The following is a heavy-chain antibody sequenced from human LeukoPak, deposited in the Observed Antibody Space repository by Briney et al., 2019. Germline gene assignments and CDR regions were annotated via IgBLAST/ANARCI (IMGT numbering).Heavy chain of an antibody. D-gene: IGHD6-13*01. CDR2: IYYSGST. J-gene: IGHJ6*03. CDR3: ARQGQQLIDYYYYYYMDV. V-gene: IGHV4-39*01. CDR1: GGSISSSSYH. Sequence: SETLSLTCTVSGGSISSSSYHWGWIRQPPGKGLEWIGSIYYSGSTYYNPSLKSRVTISVDTSKNQFSLKLSSVTAADTAVYYCARQGQQLIDYYYYYYMDVWGKGTTVTISS.